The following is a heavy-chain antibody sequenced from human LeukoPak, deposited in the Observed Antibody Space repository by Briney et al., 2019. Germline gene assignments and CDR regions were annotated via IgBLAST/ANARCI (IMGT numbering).Heavy chain of an antibody. J-gene: IGHJ3*02. D-gene: IGHD3-22*01. CDR1: GFTFSSYA. CDR2: ISYDGSNK. V-gene: IGHV3-30-3*01. Sequence: GGSLRLSCAASGFTFSSYAMHWVRQAPGKGLEWVAVISYDGSNKYYADSVKGRFTIPRDNSKNTLYLQMNSLRAEDTAVYYCARGPYDSSGYYSPGAFDIWGQGTMVTVSS. CDR3: ARGPYDSSGYYSPGAFDI.